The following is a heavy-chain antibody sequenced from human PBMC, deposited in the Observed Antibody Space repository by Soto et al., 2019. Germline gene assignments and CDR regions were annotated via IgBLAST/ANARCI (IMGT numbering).Heavy chain of an antibody. J-gene: IGHJ4*02. CDR3: ARRAETNGWNGFGADKYYFDF. D-gene: IGHD1-1*01. Sequence: GASVKVSCKXSGYTFTSYDIYWVRQATGQGLEWMGWMNPNTGNSGYAQKFQGRVTMTSDTSISTAHMELSSLRSEDTAVYYCARRAETNGWNGFGADKYYFDFWGQGTLVTVSS. CDR2: MNPNTGNS. CDR1: GYTFTSYD. V-gene: IGHV1-8*01.